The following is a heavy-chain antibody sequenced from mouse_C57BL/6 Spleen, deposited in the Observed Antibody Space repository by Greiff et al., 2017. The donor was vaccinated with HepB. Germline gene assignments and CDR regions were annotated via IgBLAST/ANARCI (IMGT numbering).Heavy chain of an antibody. J-gene: IGHJ2*01. CDR1: GYTFTDYE. V-gene: IGHV1-15*01. Sequence: VQLVESGAELVRPGASVTLSCKASGYTFTDYEMHWVKQTPVHGLEWIGAIDPETGGTAYNQKFKGKAILTADKSSSTAYMELRSLTSEDSAVYYCTKVVFDYWGQGTTLTVSS. CDR2: IDPETGGT. D-gene: IGHD1-3*01. CDR3: TKVVFDY.